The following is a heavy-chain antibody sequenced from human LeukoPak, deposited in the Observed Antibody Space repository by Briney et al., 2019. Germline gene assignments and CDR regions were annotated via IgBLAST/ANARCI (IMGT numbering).Heavy chain of an antibody. CDR3: ATRGYDSSGYYPFDY. CDR2: ISYDGSNK. J-gene: IGHJ4*02. V-gene: IGHV3-30*04. Sequence: GRSLRLSCAASGFTFSSYAMHWVRQAPGKGLEWVAVISYDGSNKYYADSVKGRFTISRDNSKNTLYLQMNSLRAEDTAVYYCATRGYDSSGYYPFDYWGQGTLVTVSS. CDR1: GFTFSSYA. D-gene: IGHD3-22*01.